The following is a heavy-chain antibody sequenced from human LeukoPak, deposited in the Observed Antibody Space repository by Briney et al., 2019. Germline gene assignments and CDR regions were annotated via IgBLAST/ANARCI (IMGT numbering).Heavy chain of an antibody. D-gene: IGHD3-22*01. CDR2: IYSGGST. J-gene: IGHJ4*02. CDR1: GFTVSSNY. CDR3: AKDRDYYDSSGYYY. V-gene: IGHV3-53*01. Sequence: SGGSLRLSCAASGFTVSSNYMSWVRQAPGKGLEWVSVIYSGGSTYYADSVKGRFTISRDNSKNTLYLRMNSLRAEDTAVYYCAKDRDYYDSSGYYYWGQGALVTVSS.